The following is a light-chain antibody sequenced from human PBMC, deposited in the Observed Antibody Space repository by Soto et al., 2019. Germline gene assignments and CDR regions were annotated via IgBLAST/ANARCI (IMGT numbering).Light chain of an antibody. V-gene: IGLV2-14*01. CDR3: CSYTSYSPYV. CDR1: SNDIGAYNY. CDR2: EVT. Sequence: QSALTQPASVSGSPGQSITISCTGTSNDIGAYNYVSWYQHHPGRAPKLIIYEVTNRPSGVSNRFSGSKSGNTASLTISGLQAEDEADYYCCSYTSYSPYVFGTGTKLTVL. J-gene: IGLJ1*01.